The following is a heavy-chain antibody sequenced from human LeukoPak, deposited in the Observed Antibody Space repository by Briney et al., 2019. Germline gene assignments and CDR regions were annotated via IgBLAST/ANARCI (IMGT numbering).Heavy chain of an antibody. J-gene: IGHJ4*02. Sequence: KTSETLSLTCTVSGGSISSSSYYWGWIRQPPGKGLECIGSMYYSGSTYYNPPLKSRVTISIDTSKNQFSLNLRSVTAADTAVYYCVRLNGGYYEAIFDYWGQGNLVTVSS. CDR3: VRLNGGYYEAIFDY. D-gene: IGHD3-22*01. V-gene: IGHV4-39*01. CDR2: MYYSGST. CDR1: GGSISSSSYY.